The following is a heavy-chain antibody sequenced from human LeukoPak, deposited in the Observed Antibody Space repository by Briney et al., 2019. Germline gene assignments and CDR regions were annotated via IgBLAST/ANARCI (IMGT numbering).Heavy chain of an antibody. CDR2: ISYEGSGE. D-gene: IGHD3-10*01. Sequence: PGGSLRLSCAASGFIFSSYVIHWVRQAPGKGLEWVAVISYEGSGEYYTDSVKGRFTIYRDNSKNTLYLQMNSLRTEDTAVYYCARVPYVSGTFDYWGQGTLVTVSS. V-gene: IGHV3-30-3*01. CDR3: ARVPYVSGTFDY. J-gene: IGHJ4*02. CDR1: GFIFSSYV.